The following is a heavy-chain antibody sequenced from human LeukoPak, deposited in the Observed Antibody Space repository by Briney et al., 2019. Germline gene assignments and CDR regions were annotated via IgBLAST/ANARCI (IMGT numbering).Heavy chain of an antibody. Sequence: GGSLRLSCAASGFTFSDYYMSWIRQAPGKGLEWVSYISSSGSTIYYADSVKGRFTISRDNAKNSLYLQMNSLRAEDTAVYYCARVGTIFGVVIPEFDYWGQGTLVTVSS. J-gene: IGHJ4*02. CDR1: GFTFSDYY. CDR2: ISSSGSTI. D-gene: IGHD3-3*01. V-gene: IGHV3-11*04. CDR3: ARVGTIFGVVIPEFDY.